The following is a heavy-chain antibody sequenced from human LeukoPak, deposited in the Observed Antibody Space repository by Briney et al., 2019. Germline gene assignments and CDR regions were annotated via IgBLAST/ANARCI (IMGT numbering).Heavy chain of an antibody. J-gene: IGHJ3*02. Sequence: GGSLRLSCASSGFTFSRYWMSWVRQAPGKGLEWVANIKRDGSEKHYVDSVKGRFTISRDNAKNSLYLQMNSLRAEDTAVYFCARDSNPNDGQVFYDAFDIWGQGTMVTVSS. CDR3: ARDSNPNDGQVFYDAFDI. CDR2: IKRDGSEK. CDR1: GFTFSRYW. V-gene: IGHV3-7*01. D-gene: IGHD5/OR15-5a*01.